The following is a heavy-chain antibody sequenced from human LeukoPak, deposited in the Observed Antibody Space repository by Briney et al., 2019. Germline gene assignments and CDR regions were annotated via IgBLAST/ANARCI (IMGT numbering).Heavy chain of an antibody. Sequence: GGSLRLSCAASGFTFSSYGMHWVRQAPGKGLEWVAFIRYDGSNKYYADSVKGRFTISRDNSRNTLYLQMNSLRAEDTAVYYCAKDHAPLEWLPASSDYWGQGTLVTVSS. J-gene: IGHJ4*02. CDR3: AKDHAPLEWLPASSDY. CDR1: GFTFSSYG. CDR2: IRYDGSNK. D-gene: IGHD3-3*01. V-gene: IGHV3-30*02.